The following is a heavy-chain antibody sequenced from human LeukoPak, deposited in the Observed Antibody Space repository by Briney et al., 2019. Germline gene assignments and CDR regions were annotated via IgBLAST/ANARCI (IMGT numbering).Heavy chain of an antibody. V-gene: IGHV4-31*03. Sequence: SQTLSLTCTVSGASFNSDDQYWNWIRQSPGKGLEWIGSIHPSGMLYNNPSLKSRVTISVDTSKNQFSLKLSSVTAADTAVYYCARDLAAAGYFDYWGQGTLVTVSS. D-gene: IGHD6-13*01. CDR1: GASFNSDDQY. CDR3: ARDLAAAGYFDY. J-gene: IGHJ4*02. CDR2: IHPSGML.